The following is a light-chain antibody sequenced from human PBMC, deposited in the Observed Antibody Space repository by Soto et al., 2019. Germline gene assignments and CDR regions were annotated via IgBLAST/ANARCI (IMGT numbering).Light chain of an antibody. V-gene: IGLV2-11*01. CDR1: SSDVGGYNY. CDR3: CSYAGSYTYV. J-gene: IGLJ1*01. CDR2: DVS. Sequence: QSALTQPRSVSGSPGQSVTISCTGTSSDVGGYNYVSWYQHHPGKAPKLMIYDVSKRPSGVPDRFSGSKSGNTASLTISGLQAEDEAEYYCCSYAGSYTYVFGTGTKLNVL.